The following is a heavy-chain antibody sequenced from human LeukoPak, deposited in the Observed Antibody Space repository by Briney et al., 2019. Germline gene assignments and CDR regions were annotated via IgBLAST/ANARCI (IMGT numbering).Heavy chain of an antibody. CDR1: GGSISSSN. Sequence: LSLTCTVSGGSISSSNYYWGWIRQPPGKGLEWVSYISSGSNNIYYADSVKGRFTISRDNAKNSLYLQMNRLRAEDTAVYYCAMIPCGGDCYRSAFDFWGQGTMVTVSS. J-gene: IGHJ3*01. V-gene: IGHV3-11*04. CDR2: ISSGSNNI. D-gene: IGHD2-21*01. CDR3: AMIPCGGDCYRSAFDF.